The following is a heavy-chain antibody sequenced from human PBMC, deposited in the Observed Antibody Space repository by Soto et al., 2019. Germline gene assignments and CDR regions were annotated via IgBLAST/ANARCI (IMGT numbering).Heavy chain of an antibody. CDR2: IRSKAYGGTT. D-gene: IGHD3-3*01. CDR3: TRGFLDGNWFDP. V-gene: IGHV3-49*04. CDR1: GFTFGDYA. J-gene: IGHJ5*02. Sequence: PGVSLRLSCTASGFTFGDYAMSWVRQAPGKGLEWVGFIRSKAYGGTTEYAASVKGRFTISRDDSKSIAYLQMNSLKTEDTAVYYCTRGFLDGNWFDPWGQGTLVTVSS.